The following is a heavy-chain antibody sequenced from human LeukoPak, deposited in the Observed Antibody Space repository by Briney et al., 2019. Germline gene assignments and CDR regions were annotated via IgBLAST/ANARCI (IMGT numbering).Heavy chain of an antibody. V-gene: IGHV3-15*01. CDR2: IKTKDDVGAL. J-gene: IGHJ6*04. CDR3: STLGYCRRITCRSLNLRGL. CDR1: VFTFSTAW. Sequence: PGRSLRLSCAGSVFTFSTAWMTWVRQAPGPGLEWVGRIKTKDDVGALDYAAPVEGRFTISRDDSKSTLYLQLNSLKTEATAVNYCSTLGYCRRITCRSLNLRGLGGKETTVTVPS. D-gene: IGHD2-15*01.